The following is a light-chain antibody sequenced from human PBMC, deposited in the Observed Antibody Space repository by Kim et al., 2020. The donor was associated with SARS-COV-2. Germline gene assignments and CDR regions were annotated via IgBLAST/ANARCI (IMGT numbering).Light chain of an antibody. CDR3: QQCYNTPRT. J-gene: IGKJ2*01. CDR1: QSISNC. Sequence: SASVGDSVTITWRASQSISNCLSWNQQKPAEAPELLISGASSLQGGVPSRFGGSGSGTDFTLTYSGLQVEDYATYYCQQCYNTPRTFGQGTKLEI. CDR2: GAS. V-gene: IGKV1-39*01.